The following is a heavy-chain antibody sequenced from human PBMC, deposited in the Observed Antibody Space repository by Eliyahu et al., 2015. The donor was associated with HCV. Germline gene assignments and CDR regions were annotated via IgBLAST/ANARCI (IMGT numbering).Heavy chain of an antibody. V-gene: IGHV1-46*01. CDR1: GNTXXTYY. CDR2: VNPNGGST. J-gene: IGHJ3*02. CDR3: ARINDDGPAAHDGFDI. D-gene: IGHD5-24*01. Sequence: QVQLVQSGAEVNKPGASVTVSCXXSGNTXXTYYMHWVRQAPGQGLEWMGGVNPNGGSTNFTRTFQGRVTMTRDTSTSTVYMELSSLRSEDTAVYYCARINDDGPAAHDGFDIWGQGTMVTVSS.